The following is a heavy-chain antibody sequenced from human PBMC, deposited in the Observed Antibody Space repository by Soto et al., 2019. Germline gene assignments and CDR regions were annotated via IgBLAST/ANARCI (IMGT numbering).Heavy chain of an antibody. Sequence: PGGSLRLSCAASGFTFSSYAMSWVRQAPGEGLEWVSAISGSGGSTYYADSVKGRFTISRDNSKNTLYLQMNSLRAEDTAVYYCAKDPNAHLVYYGMDVWGQGTTVTVSS. D-gene: IGHD2-2*01. CDR2: ISGSGGST. V-gene: IGHV3-23*01. J-gene: IGHJ6*02. CDR3: AKDPNAHLVYYGMDV. CDR1: GFTFSSYA.